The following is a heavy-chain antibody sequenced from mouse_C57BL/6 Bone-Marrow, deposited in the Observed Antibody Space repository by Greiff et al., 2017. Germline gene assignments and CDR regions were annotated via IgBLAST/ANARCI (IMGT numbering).Heavy chain of an antibody. V-gene: IGHV1-26*01. Sequence: KQSHGKSLEWIGDINPNNGGTSYNQKFKGKATLTVDKSSSTAYMELRSLTSEDSAVYYCARSSDSLDYWGQGTTLTVSS. CDR3: ARSSDSLDY. J-gene: IGHJ2*01. CDR2: INPNNGGT.